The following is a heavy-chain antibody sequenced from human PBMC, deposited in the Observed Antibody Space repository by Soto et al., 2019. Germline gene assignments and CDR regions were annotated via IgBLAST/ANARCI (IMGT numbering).Heavy chain of an antibody. CDR3: AKDDRFFGRRYFDF. V-gene: IGHV3-23*01. J-gene: IGHJ2*01. Sequence: GSLRLSGAASGXTFSTHAVSWVRQPPGRGLEWVSAIVLSGDNTYYDDSVKGRFTISRDNSKNTLYLQMDSLRAEDTAVYYCAKDDRFFGRRYFDFWGRGTLGPVSS. CDR1: GXTFSTHA. CDR2: IVLSGDNT. D-gene: IGHD3-10*01.